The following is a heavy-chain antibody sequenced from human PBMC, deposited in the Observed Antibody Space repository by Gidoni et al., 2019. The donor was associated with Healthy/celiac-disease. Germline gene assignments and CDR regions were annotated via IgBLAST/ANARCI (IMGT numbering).Heavy chain of an antibody. CDR3: TRLAAITARPLEDY. D-gene: IGHD5-12*01. J-gene: IGHJ4*02. CDR2: IRSKANSYAT. V-gene: IGHV3-73*02. CDR1: GFHFSGYA. Sequence: EVQLVESGGGLVQPGGSLKLSCAASGFHFSGYAMHGVRQASGKGLEWVCRIRSKANSYATAYAASVKGRFTISRDDSKNTAYLQMNSLKTEDTAVYYCTRLAAITARPLEDYWGQGTLVTVSS.